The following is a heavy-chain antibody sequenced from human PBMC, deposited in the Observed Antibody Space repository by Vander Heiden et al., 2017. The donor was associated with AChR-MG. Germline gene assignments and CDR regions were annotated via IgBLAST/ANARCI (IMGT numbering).Heavy chain of an antibody. J-gene: IGHJ4*02. CDR1: GGSFSGYY. Sequence: QVQLQQWGAGLLKPSETLSPTCAVYGGSFSGYYWSWIRQPPGKGLEWIGEINHSGSTNYNPSLKSRVTISVDTSKNQFSLKLSSVTAADTAVYYCARADYDILTGYSGQDYWGQGTLVTVSS. CDR2: INHSGST. V-gene: IGHV4-34*01. D-gene: IGHD3-9*01. CDR3: ARADYDILTGYSGQDY.